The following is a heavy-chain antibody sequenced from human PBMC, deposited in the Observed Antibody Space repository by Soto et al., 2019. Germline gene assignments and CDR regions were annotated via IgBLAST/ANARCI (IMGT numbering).Heavy chain of an antibody. D-gene: IGHD2-15*01. V-gene: IGHV4-31*03. CDR3: ARFPCCGPSSNWFDP. CDR1: GGSISSGGYY. Sequence: SETLSLTFTVSGGSISSGGYYWSWIRKHPGKGLEWIGYIYYSGSTYYNPSLKSRVTISVDTSKNQFSLKLSSVTAADTAVYYCARFPCCGPSSNWFDPWGQGTLVTVSS. J-gene: IGHJ5*02. CDR2: IYYSGST.